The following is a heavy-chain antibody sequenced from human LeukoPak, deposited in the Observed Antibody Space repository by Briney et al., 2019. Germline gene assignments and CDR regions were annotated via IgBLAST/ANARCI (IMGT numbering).Heavy chain of an antibody. D-gene: IGHD3-16*01. CDR1: GGSISSSSXY. V-gene: IGHV4-39*01. Sequence: SXTLXLTCTVXGGSISSSSXYWGWIRQPPGKGLEWIGSIYYSGSTYYNPSLRSRVTISVDTAKNQFSLKLSSVTAADTALYYCARLFRGVGYWGQGTLVTVSS. CDR3: ARLFRGVGY. CDR2: IYYSGST. J-gene: IGHJ4*02.